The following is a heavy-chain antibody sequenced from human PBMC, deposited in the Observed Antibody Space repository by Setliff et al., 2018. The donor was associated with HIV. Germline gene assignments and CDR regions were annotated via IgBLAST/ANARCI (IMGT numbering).Heavy chain of an antibody. D-gene: IGHD7-27*01. V-gene: IGHV1-69*13. CDR1: GGNFRSNS. J-gene: IGHJ4*02. CDR2: IIPIFGTA. CDR3: ARGRASGSANSG. Sequence: ASVKVSCKASGGNFRSNSISWVRQAPGQGLEWMGGIIPIFGTANYAQKFQGRVTITADESTSTAYMEVSSLRSEDTAVYYCARGRASGSANSGWGQGTLVTVSS.